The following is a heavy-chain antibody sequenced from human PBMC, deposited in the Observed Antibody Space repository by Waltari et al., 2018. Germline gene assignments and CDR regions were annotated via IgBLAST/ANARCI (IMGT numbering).Heavy chain of an antibody. V-gene: IGHV3-21*06. CDR1: GFDFSSFC. CDR2: ISKSGRVT. CDR3: NVELAEAGN. D-gene: IGHD6-13*01. Sequence: EVHLVESGGGLVKPGGSLSVPCAASGFDFSSFCINWIRQTPGKGLEWVSSISKSGRVTEYADSVKGRFTFSRDNANNSVYLQMNSLRVEDTAVYYCNVELAEAGNWGQGTLVTVSP. J-gene: IGHJ4*02.